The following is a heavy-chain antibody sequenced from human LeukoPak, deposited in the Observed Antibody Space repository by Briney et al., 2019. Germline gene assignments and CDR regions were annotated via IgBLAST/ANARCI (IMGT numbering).Heavy chain of an antibody. D-gene: IGHD2-15*01. CDR2: INPSGGST. Sequence: ASVKVSCKASGYTFTSYYMHWVRQAPGQGLEWMGIINPSGGSTSYAQKFQGRVTITADESTSTAYMELSSLRSEDTAVYYCARSHDSACSGGSCYQVYYFYMDVWGKGTTVTISS. J-gene: IGHJ6*03. CDR1: GYTFTSYY. CDR3: ARSHDSACSGGSCYQVYYFYMDV. V-gene: IGHV1-46*01.